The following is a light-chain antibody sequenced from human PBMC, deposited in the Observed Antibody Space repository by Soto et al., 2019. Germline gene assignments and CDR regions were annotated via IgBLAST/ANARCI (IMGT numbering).Light chain of an antibody. CDR3: QQYNTYPLT. Sequence: DIQMTQSPSTLSASVGDRVTITCRASQSISTWLAWYQQKPGKAPKLLMYKASSLEGGVPSRFSGSGSGTEFNITISSLQPDDFATYYCQQYNTYPLTFCGGTTVDIK. CDR2: KAS. V-gene: IGKV1-5*03. J-gene: IGKJ4*01. CDR1: QSISTW.